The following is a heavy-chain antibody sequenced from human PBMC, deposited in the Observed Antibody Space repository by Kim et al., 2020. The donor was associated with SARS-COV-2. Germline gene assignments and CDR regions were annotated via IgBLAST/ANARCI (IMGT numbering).Heavy chain of an antibody. CDR3: ARAARSIDY. V-gene: IGHV3-7*03. CDR2: SEK. D-gene: IGHD6-6*01. J-gene: IGHJ4*02. Sequence: SEKTYVDSVNGRFTIPRDNAKNSLYLQMSRLRAEDTAVYYCARAARSIDYWGQGSLVTVSS.